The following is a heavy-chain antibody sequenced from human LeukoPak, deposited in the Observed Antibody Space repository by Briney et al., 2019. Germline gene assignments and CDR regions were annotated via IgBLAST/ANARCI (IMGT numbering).Heavy chain of an antibody. V-gene: IGHV1-3*01. CDR3: ARRTAYCGGDCYSN. J-gene: IGHJ4*02. CDR2: INAGNGNT. CDR1: GYTFTSYA. Sequence: ASVKVSCKASGYTFTSYAMHWVRQAPGQRLEWMGWINAGNGNTKYSQKFQGRVTITRDTSASTAYMELSSLRSEDTAVYYCARRTAYCGGDCYSNWGQGTLVTVSS. D-gene: IGHD2-21*02.